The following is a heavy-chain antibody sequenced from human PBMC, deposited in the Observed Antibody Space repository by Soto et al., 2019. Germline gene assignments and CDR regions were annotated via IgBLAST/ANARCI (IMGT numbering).Heavy chain of an antibody. CDR1: GFTVSSNY. J-gene: IGHJ4*02. CDR3: ARANYYDT. Sequence: EVQLVESGGGLVQPGGSLRLSCAASGFTVSSNYMSWVRQAPGKGLEWVSVICSGGSTYYADSVKGRLTISRDNSKNTLYLQRNSLRDEDTAVYYCARANYYDTWGQGTLVSVSS. V-gene: IGHV3-66*01. CDR2: ICSGGST. D-gene: IGHD3-22*01.